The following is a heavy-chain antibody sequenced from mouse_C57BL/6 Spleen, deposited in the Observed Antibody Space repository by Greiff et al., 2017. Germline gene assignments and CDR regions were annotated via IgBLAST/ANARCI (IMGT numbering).Heavy chain of an antibody. D-gene: IGHD2-1*01. CDR3: ATYGNYDFGY. Sequence: EVKLVESGGGLVKPGGSLKLSCAASGFTFSDYGMHWVRQAPEKGLEWVAYISSGSSTIYYADTVKGRFTISRDNAKNTLFLQMTSLRSEDTAMYYCATYGNYDFGYWGQGTTLTVSS. J-gene: IGHJ2*01. CDR1: GFTFSDYG. CDR2: ISSGSSTI. V-gene: IGHV5-17*01.